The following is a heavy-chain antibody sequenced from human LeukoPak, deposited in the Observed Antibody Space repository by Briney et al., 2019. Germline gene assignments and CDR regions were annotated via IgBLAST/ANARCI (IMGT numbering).Heavy chain of an antibody. CDR3: ARHYDYVWGSYRPPTHFDY. Sequence: PSETLSLTCTVSGGSISSYYWSWIRQPPGKGLEWIGYIYYSGSTNYNPSLKSRVTISVDTSKNQFSLKLSPVTAADTAVYYCARHYDYVWGSYRPPTHFDYWGQGTLVTVSS. CDR2: IYYSGST. J-gene: IGHJ4*02. CDR1: GGSISSYY. D-gene: IGHD3-16*02. V-gene: IGHV4-59*08.